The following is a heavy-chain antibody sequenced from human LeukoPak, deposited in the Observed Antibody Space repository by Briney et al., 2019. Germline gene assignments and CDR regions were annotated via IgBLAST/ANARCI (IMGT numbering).Heavy chain of an antibody. CDR2: IYTSGST. Sequence: SETLSLTCTVSGGSISSYYWSWIRQPAGKGLEWIGRIYTSGSTNYNPSLKSRVTMSVDTSKNQFSLKLSSVTAADTAVYYCARDSVLAMIVVVDALDIWGQGTMVTVSS. J-gene: IGHJ3*02. CDR3: ARDSVLAMIVVVDALDI. V-gene: IGHV4-4*07. D-gene: IGHD3-22*01. CDR1: GGSISSYY.